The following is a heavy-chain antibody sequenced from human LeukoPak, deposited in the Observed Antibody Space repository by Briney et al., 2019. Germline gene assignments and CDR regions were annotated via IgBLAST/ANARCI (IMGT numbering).Heavy chain of an antibody. CDR1: GGSLSGYY. CDR2: INHSGST. Sequence: SETLSLTCAVYGGSLSGYYWSWIRQPPGKGLEWIGEINHSGSTNYNPSLKSRGTISLDTSKNQFSLKLSSVTAADTAVYYCARGSSSWTYNWFDPWGQGTLVTVSS. D-gene: IGHD6-13*01. CDR3: ARGSSSWTYNWFDP. J-gene: IGHJ5*02. V-gene: IGHV4-34*01.